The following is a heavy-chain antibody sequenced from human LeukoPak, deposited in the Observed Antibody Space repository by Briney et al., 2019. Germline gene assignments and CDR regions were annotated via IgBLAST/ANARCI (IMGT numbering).Heavy chain of an antibody. J-gene: IGHJ4*02. D-gene: IGHD5-18*01. V-gene: IGHV3-11*06. CDR1: GFTFSDYY. CDR3: ASRGYSYGPPDY. Sequence: GGSLRLSCAASGFTFSDYYMSWIRQAPGKGLEWVSYISSNSSYTNYADSVKGRFTISRDNAKNSLYLQMNSLRAEDPAVYYCASRGYSYGPPDYWGQGTLVTVSS. CDR2: ISSNSSYT.